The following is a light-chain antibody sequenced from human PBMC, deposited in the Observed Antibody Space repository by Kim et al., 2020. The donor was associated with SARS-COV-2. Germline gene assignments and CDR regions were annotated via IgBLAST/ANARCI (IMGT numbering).Light chain of an antibody. CDR2: AAS. V-gene: IGKV1D-16*01. J-gene: IGKJ1*01. Sequence: DIQMTQSPSSLSASVGDRVTITCRASQSISSWLAWYQQKPEKAPKCLIYAASSLQSGVPSRFSGSGSGTDFTLTISSLQPEDFATYYCQQYNSYWTFGQGTKVDIK. CDR1: QSISSW. CDR3: QQYNSYWT.